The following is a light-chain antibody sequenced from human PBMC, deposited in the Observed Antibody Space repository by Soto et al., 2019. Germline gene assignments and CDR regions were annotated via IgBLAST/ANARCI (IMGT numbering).Light chain of an antibody. CDR2: EAS. CDR1: QSISRW. J-gene: IGKJ1*01. CDR3: QEYNSCPWT. V-gene: IGKV1-5*03. Sequence: DIQMTQSPPTLSASVGDRVTISCRASQSISRWVAWYQQKPGKAPKVVMHEASTLEGGVPTRFSGSGYGTEFNFTISDLQAGDLGTYYCQEYNSCPWTFGQGTKVEI.